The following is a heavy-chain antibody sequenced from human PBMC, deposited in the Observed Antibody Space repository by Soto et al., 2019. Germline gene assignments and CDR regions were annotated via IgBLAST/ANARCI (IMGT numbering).Heavy chain of an antibody. CDR1: GGSMSSYY. Sequence: SETLSLTCTVSGGSMSSYYWSWIRQPPGKGLEWIGYIYYSGSTNYNPSRKTQVTIPVDTSKDQFSLKLSSVTAADPAVYYCARGITGTTVGMDVWGQGTTVTVSS. J-gene: IGHJ6*02. V-gene: IGHV4-59*01. CDR2: IYYSGST. CDR3: ARGITGTTVGMDV. D-gene: IGHD1-7*01.